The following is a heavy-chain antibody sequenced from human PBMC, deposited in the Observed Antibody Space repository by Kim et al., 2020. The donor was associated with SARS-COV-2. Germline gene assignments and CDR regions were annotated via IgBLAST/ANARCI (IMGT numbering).Heavy chain of an antibody. CDR3: AREGGTDTTYGGFDY. D-gene: IGHD3-16*01. CDR2: INTNTGNP. CDR1: GYTFTTYA. V-gene: IGHV7-4-1*02. J-gene: IGHJ4*02. Sequence: ASVKVSCKTSGYTFTTYAMNWVRQAPGQGLEWMGWINTNTGNPKYSQSFTGRFTFTMDTSASTAYLQMSSLKSEDTAVYYCAREGGTDTTYGGFDYWGQG.